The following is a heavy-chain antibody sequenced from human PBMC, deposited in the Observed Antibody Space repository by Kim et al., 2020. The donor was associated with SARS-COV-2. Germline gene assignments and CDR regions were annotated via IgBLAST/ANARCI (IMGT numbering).Heavy chain of an antibody. D-gene: IGHD3-10*01. CDR3: ASRDRSQYYYGSGRHEVDY. J-gene: IGHJ4*02. CDR1: GGSFSGYY. CDR2: INHSGST. Sequence: SETLSLTCAVYGGSFSGYYWSWIRQPPGKGLEWIGEINHSGSTNYNPSLKSRVTISVDTSKNQFSLKLSSVTAADTAVYYCASRDRSQYYYGSGRHEVDYWGQGPLVTVSS. V-gene: IGHV4-34*01.